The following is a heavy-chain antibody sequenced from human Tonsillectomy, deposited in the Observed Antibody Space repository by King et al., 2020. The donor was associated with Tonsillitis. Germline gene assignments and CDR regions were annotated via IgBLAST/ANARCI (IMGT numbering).Heavy chain of an antibody. CDR3: ARGRVSSGWYYFDY. J-gene: IGHJ4*02. D-gene: IGHD6-19*01. CDR1: GGSFSGYY. CDR2: INHSGST. V-gene: IGHV4-34*01. Sequence: VQLQQWGAGLLKPSETLSLTCAVYGGSFSGYYWSWIRQPPGKGLEWIGEINHSGSTNYNPSLKSRVTISVDTSKNQFSLKLSSVTAADTAVYYCARGRVSSGWYYFDYWGQGTLVTVSS.